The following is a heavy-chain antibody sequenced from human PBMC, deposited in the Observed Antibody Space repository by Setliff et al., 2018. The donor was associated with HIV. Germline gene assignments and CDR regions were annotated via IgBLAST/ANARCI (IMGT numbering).Heavy chain of an antibody. CDR1: GFTFSNYW. Sequence: GGSLRLSCVASGFTFSNYWMSWVRQAPGKGLEWVANIKQEGREKYYADSVKGRLAISRDNAKNSLYLQMNSLRAEDTAVYYCVREIVGATDYLDYWGRGTLVTVSS. D-gene: IGHD1-26*01. V-gene: IGHV3-7*01. CDR3: VREIVGATDYLDY. J-gene: IGHJ4*02. CDR2: IKQEGREK.